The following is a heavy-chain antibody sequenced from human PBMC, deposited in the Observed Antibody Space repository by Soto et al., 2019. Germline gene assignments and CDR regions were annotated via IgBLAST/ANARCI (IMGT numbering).Heavy chain of an antibody. J-gene: IGHJ4*02. CDR1: GFTFSSYA. V-gene: IGHV3-30-3*01. CDR3: ARGGRLRFADS. Sequence: QVQLVESGGGVVQPGRSLRLSCAASGFTFSSYAMHWVRQAPGKGLEWVAVISYDGSNKYYADSVKGRFTISRDNSKNPLYLQMNSLRAEDTAVYYCARGGRLRFADSWGQGTLVTVSS. CDR2: ISYDGSNK. D-gene: IGHD5-12*01.